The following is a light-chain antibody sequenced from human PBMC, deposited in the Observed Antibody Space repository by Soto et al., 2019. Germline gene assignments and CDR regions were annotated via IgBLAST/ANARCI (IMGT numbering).Light chain of an antibody. J-gene: IGKJ2*01. V-gene: IGKV3-11*01. CDR1: QSVDFH. CDR3: QHRRAWPPRFT. CDR2: DTS. Sequence: EIVLTQSPATLSLSPGERATLSCRASQSVDFHLAWYHQKPGQAPRLLIFDTSDRASGIPARFSGSGSGTDFTLTISSLEPDDFAVYYCQHRRAWPPRFTFGQGTNLHIK.